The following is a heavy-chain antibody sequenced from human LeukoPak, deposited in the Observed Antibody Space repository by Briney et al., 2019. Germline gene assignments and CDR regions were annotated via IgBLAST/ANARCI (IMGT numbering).Heavy chain of an antibody. CDR3: ARDWTSGFHSLDY. Sequence: PSETLSLTCTVSGGSITSYYWSWIRQPPGKGLEWIGYIYYRGSTNHNPSLTSRVTISVDTSKNQFSLKLSSVTAADTAAYYCARDWTSGFHSLDYWGQGTLVTVSS. D-gene: IGHD3-22*01. V-gene: IGHV4-59*01. CDR1: GGSITSYY. J-gene: IGHJ4*02. CDR2: IYYRGST.